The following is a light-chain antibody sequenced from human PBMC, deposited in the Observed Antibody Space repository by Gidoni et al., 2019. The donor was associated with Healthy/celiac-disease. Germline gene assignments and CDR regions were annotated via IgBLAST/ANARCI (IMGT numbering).Light chain of an antibody. CDR1: SSNIWAGYD. V-gene: IGLV1-40*01. CDR3: QSYDSSLSGSRV. CDR2: GNS. J-gene: IGLJ1*01. Sequence: QSVLTPPPSVSGAPGQRVTISCTGSSSNIWAGYDVHWYQQLPGTAPKLLIYGNSNRPSGVPDRFSGSKSGTSASLAITGLQAEDEADYYCQSYDSSLSGSRVFGTGTKVTVL.